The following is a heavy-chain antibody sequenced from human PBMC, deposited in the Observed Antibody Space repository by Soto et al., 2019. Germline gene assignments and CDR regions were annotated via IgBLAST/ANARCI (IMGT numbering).Heavy chain of an antibody. Sequence: SETLSLTCAVSGYSITNGYYWGWIRQPAGRGLGWIGSIYHSGSTSYNPSLRSRVTISVVTSKNQFSLQLRSVTAADTAMYYWGTVGCSGAVTAAIGRFASWGQGIQGTVAS. V-gene: IGHV4-38-2*01. CDR1: GYSITNGYY. J-gene: IGHJ5*02. D-gene: IGHD1-26*01. CDR2: IYHSGST. CDR3: GTVGCSGAVTAAIGRFAS.